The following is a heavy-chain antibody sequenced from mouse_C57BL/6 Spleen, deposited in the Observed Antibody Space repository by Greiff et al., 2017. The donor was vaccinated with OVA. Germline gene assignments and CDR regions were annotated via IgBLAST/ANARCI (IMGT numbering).Heavy chain of an antibody. V-gene: IGHV1-77*01. J-gene: IGHJ4*01. CDR2: IGPGSGST. CDR1: GYTFTDYY. Sequence: QVQLQQSGAELVKPGASVKISCKASGYTFTDYYIHWVKQRPGQGLEWIGKIGPGSGSTYYNEKFKGKATLTADKSSSTAYMQLCSLTSEDSAVYFCAKEAAYAMDDWGQGTSVTVSS. CDR3: AKEAAYAMDD.